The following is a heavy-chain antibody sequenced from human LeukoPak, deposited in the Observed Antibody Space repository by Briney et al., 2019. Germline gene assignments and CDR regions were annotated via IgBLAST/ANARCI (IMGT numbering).Heavy chain of an antibody. V-gene: IGHV7-4-1*02. CDR2: XXXXXGNP. Sequence: ASVKVSCKASGYTFTXYAMNWVRQAPGQGLEWMXXXXXXXGNPTYAXXXXXXXVFSLDTSVSTAYLQISSLKAEDTAVYYCARGGSAYYYDSSGYYPYFDYWGQGTLVTVSS. CDR1: GYTFTXYA. D-gene: IGHD3-22*01. CDR3: ARGGSAYYYDSSGYYPYFDY. J-gene: IGHJ4*02.